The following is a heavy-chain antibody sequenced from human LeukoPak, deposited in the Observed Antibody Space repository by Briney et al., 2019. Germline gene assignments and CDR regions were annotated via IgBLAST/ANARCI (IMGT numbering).Heavy chain of an antibody. CDR2: INHSGST. D-gene: IGHD3-22*01. CDR3: ARERIGTYYYDSS. CDR1: GGSFSGYY. V-gene: IGHV4-34*01. Sequence: SETLSLTCAVYGGSFSGYYWSWIRQPPGKGLEWIGEINHSGSTNYNPSLKSRVTISVDTSKNQFSLKLSSVTAADTAVYYCARERIGTYYYDSSWGQGTLVTVSS. J-gene: IGHJ4*02.